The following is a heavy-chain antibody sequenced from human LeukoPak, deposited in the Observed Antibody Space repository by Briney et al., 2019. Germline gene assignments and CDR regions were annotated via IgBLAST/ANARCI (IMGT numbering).Heavy chain of an antibody. CDR3: ARGGSFGVDRNDY. J-gene: IGHJ4*02. CDR1: GFTFSSYG. D-gene: IGHD3-3*01. V-gene: IGHV3-21*01. CDR2: ISSDARDP. Sequence: GGSLRLSCAASGFTFSSYGMSWVRQAPGKGLDWVSSISSDARDPYYADSVKGRFTISRDNAKNSLYLQLNSLRAEDTAVYYCARGGSFGVDRNDYWGQGTLVTVSS.